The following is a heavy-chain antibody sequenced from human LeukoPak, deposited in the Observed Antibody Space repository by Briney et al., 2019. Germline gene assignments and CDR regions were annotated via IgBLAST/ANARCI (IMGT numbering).Heavy chain of an antibody. V-gene: IGHV3-74*01. D-gene: IGHD3-10*01. CDR2: IDEHGTTI. CDR1: GFTFSRYW. CDR3: ARDVGDAGSH. J-gene: IGHJ4*02. Sequence: PGESLRLSCAASGFTFSRYWMHWVRQAPGEGLVWVSRIDEHGTTIDYADSVRDRFTISRDNAKNTLYLHMNSLRAEDTAMYYCARDVGDAGSHWGQGSLVTVSS.